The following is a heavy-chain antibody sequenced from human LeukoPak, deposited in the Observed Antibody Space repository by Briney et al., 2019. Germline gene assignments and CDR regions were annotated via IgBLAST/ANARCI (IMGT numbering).Heavy chain of an antibody. V-gene: IGHV3-48*03. J-gene: IGHJ4*02. CDR2: ISSSGSTI. CDR3: ARVRSGSYYVFDS. CDR1: GFTFSSYE. D-gene: IGHD1-26*01. Sequence: GGSLRLSCAASGFTFSSYEMNWVRQAPGKGLEWVSYISSSGSTIYYADSVKGRFTISRDNAKNSLSLQMDSLRAEDTAVYYCARVRSGSYYVFDSWGQGTLVTVSS.